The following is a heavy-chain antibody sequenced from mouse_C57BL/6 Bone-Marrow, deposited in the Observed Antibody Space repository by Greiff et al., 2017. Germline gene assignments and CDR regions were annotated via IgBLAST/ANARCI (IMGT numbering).Heavy chain of an antibody. CDR1: GFTFTSYA. D-gene: IGHD2-12*01. CDR3: ARDNYYSQEDYCYMDD. V-gene: IGHV5-4*01. J-gene: IGHJ4*01. CDR2: ISPGGSYT. Sequence: EVQLLESGAGLVKPGGSLKLSCAASGFTFTSYAMSWVRQTPEKRLEWVATISPGGSYTNYPDNVKGRATISRDNATTILYLQISHLKSEDTAMYYCARDNYYSQEDYCYMDDWGQGTSVTVSS.